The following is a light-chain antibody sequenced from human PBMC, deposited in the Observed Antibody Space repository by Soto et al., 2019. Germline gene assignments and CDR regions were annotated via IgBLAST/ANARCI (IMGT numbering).Light chain of an antibody. CDR2: DAS. J-gene: IGKJ5*01. CDR1: QSISNW. Sequence: DIQMTQSPSPLSASVGDRVTITCRASQSISNWLAWYQQRPGKAPKLLIYDASSLETGVPSRFSGSRSGTEFTLTISSLQPDDFATYYCQHYNRNLYTFGQGTRLEIK. V-gene: IGKV1-5*01. CDR3: QHYNRNLYT.